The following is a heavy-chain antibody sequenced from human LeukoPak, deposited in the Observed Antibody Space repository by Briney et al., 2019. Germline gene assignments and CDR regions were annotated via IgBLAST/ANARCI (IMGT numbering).Heavy chain of an antibody. CDR1: GFTVSSNY. J-gene: IGHJ6*03. Sequence: GGSLRLSCAASGFTVSSNYMSWVRQAPGKGLEWASVIYSGGSTYYADSVKGLFTISRDNSKNTLYLQMNSLRAEDTAVYYCAREAHSSSWYPDYYMDVWGKGTTVTISS. D-gene: IGHD6-13*01. V-gene: IGHV3-53*01. CDR2: IYSGGST. CDR3: AREAHSSSWYPDYYMDV.